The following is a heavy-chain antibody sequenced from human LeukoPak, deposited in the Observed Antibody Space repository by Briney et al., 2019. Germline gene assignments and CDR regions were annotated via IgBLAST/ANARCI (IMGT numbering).Heavy chain of an antibody. V-gene: IGHV3-20*04. Sequence: GGSLRLSCAASGFTFDDYCMSWVRQALGKGLEWVFSMRWNGGSTGYADSVKGRFTISRDNAKNSLYLQMNSLRAEDTALYYCARDGGDCSGDSCYVDYWGQGTLVTVSS. J-gene: IGHJ4*02. CDR2: MRWNGGST. CDR3: ARDGGDCSGDSCYVDY. D-gene: IGHD2-15*01. CDR1: GFTFDDYC.